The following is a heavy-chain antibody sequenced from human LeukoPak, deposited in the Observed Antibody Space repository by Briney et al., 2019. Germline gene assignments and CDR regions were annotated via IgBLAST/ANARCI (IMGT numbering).Heavy chain of an antibody. J-gene: IGHJ4*02. CDR2: IYHSGST. D-gene: IGHD4-17*01. Sequence: SETLSLTCAVSGYSISSGYYWGCIRPPPGEGLEWSGSIYHSGSTYYNPSLKSRVTISVDTSKNQFSLKLSSVTAADTAVYYCGRDFTVTNLLATSFDYWGQGTLVTVSS. CDR1: GYSISSGYY. CDR3: GRDFTVTNLLATSFDY. V-gene: IGHV4-38-2*02.